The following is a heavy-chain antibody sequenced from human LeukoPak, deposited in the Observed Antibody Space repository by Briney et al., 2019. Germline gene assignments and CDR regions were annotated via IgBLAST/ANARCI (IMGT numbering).Heavy chain of an antibody. CDR3: ARIWFIYDYVWRSYRKVSDAFDI. CDR1: GFTFSTFA. J-gene: IGHJ3*02. D-gene: IGHD3-16*02. V-gene: IGHV3-21*01. Sequence: GSLRLSCAASGFTFSTFAMIWVRQPPGKGLEWVSSIISSSSYIYYADSVKGRFTISRDNAKNSLYLQMNSLRVEDTAVYYCARIWFIYDYVWRSYRKVSDAFDIWGQGTMVTVSS. CDR2: IISSSSYI.